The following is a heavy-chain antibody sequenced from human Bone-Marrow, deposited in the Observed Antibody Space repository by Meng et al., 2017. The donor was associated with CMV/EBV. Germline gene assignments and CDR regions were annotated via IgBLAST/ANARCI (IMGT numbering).Heavy chain of an antibody. CDR3: ASLTTVTEGWFAP. V-gene: IGHV3-21*01. CDR2: ISSSSSYI. Sequence: GESLKISCAASGFTFSSYSMNWVRQAPGKGLEWVSSISSSSSYIYYADSVKGRFTISRDNAKNSLYLQMNSLRAEDTAVYYCASLTTVTEGWFAPWGQGTLVTVSS. CDR1: GFTFSSYS. D-gene: IGHD4-11*01. J-gene: IGHJ5*02.